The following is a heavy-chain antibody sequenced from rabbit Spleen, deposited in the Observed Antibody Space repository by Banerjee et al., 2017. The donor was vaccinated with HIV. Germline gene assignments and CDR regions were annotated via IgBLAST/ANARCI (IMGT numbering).Heavy chain of an antibody. V-gene: IGHV1S47*01. CDR1: GFDVSSYG. CDR3: AGNYVNAFDP. Sequence: QEQLVESGGGLVQPGGSLKLSCKASGFDVSSYGVSWVRQAPGTGLEWIGYIDPVFGITYYANWVNGRFSISRENAQNTVFLQMTSLTAADTATYFCAGNYVNAFDPWGPGTLVTVS. J-gene: IGHJ2*01. D-gene: IGHD1-1*01. CDR2: IDPVFGIT.